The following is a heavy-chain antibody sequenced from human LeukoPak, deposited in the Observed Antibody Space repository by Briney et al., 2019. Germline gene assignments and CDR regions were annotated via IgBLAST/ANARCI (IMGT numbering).Heavy chain of an antibody. D-gene: IGHD1-14*01. Sequence: PGGSLRLSCAASGFTFSSYSMNWVRQAPGKGLEWVSYISSSSSTIYYADSVKGRFTISRDNAKNSLYLQMNSLRAEDTAVYYCARGTPKGVDYWGQGTLVTVSS. CDR3: ARGTPKGVDY. CDR1: GFTFSSYS. V-gene: IGHV3-48*01. CDR2: ISSSSSTI. J-gene: IGHJ4*02.